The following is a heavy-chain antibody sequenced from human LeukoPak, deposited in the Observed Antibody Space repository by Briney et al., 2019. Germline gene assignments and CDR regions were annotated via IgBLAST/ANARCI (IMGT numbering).Heavy chain of an antibody. V-gene: IGHV1-2*02. CDR3: ARGPTPPWYNWNDWSGD. CDR2: INPNSGGT. J-gene: IGHJ4*02. CDR1: GYTFTGYY. D-gene: IGHD1-1*01. Sequence: ASVNVSCKASGYTFTGYYMHWVRQAPGQGLEWMGWINPNSGGTNYAQKFQGRVTMTRDTSISTAYMELSRMRSDDTAVYYCARGPTPPWYNWNDWSGDWGQGTLVTVSS.